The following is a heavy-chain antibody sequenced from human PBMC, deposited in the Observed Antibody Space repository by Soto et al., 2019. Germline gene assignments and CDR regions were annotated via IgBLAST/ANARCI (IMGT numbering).Heavy chain of an antibody. CDR2: MNPNSGNT. CDR1: GYTFTSYG. CDR3: ARGRGSSGWSSYYYYYGMDV. V-gene: IGHV1-8*01. J-gene: IGHJ6*02. Sequence: ASVKVSCKASGYTFTSYGINWVRQATGQGLEWMGWMNPNSGNTGYAQKFQGRVTMTRNTSISTAYMELSSLRSEDTAVYYCARGRGSSGWSSYYYYYGMDVWGQGTTVTVSS. D-gene: IGHD6-19*01.